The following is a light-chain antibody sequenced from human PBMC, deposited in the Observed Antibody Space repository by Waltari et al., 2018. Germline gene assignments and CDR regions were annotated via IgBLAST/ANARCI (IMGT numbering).Light chain of an antibody. CDR3: QQYHNYPF. J-gene: IGKJ4*01. CDR2: GAS. V-gene: IGKV1-8*01. Sequence: AIRITQSPSSLSASTGDRVTITCRASQGISSYLAWYQQKPGKAPQLLIYGASTLQSGVPSMFSLSGSGTDFTLTISCLQSEDFATYYCQQYHNYPFFGGGTRVEIK. CDR1: QGISSY.